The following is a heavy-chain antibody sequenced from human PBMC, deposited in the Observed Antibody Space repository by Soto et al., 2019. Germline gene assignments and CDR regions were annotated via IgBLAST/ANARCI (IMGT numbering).Heavy chain of an antibody. CDR1: GFTFDDYA. CDR3: AKDTAGRPNYGMDV. V-gene: IGHV3-9*01. CDR2: ISWNSGSI. Sequence: EVQLVESGGGLVQPGRSLRLSCAASGFTFDDYAMHWVRQAPGKGLEWVSSISWNSGSIGYADSVKGRFTISRDNAKNSLYLQMNSLRAEDTALYYCAKDTAGRPNYGMDVWGQGTTVTVSS. J-gene: IGHJ6*02. D-gene: IGHD6-6*01.